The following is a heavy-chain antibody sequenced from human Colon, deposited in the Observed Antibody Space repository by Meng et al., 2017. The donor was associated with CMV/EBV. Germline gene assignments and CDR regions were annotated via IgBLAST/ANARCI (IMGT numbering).Heavy chain of an antibody. V-gene: IGHV1-2*02. Sequence: GQLVASGVEVEKHGASVQGSWKASGYTFTSFYIQWRRQAPGQGLEWMRWINPKSGDTIYEQKFQGRVTMTRDTTISTVYMDLNSLRSDDTAVYFCASDLWSGSTDYFDYWGQGTLVTVSS. CDR1: GYTFTSFY. D-gene: IGHD3-3*01. CDR3: ASDLWSGSTDYFDY. J-gene: IGHJ4*02. CDR2: INPKSGDT.